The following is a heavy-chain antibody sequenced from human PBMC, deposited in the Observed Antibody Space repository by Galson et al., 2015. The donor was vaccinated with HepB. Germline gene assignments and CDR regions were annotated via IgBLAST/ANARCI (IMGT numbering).Heavy chain of an antibody. CDR2: NFYSGST. J-gene: IGHJ4*02. D-gene: IGHD5-24*01. Sequence: SETLSLTCTVSGGSISSSNYYWGWIRQPPGKGLEWIGSNFYSGSTYYNPSLKGRVTISVGTSKNQLSLKVNSVTAADTAFYYCASGRRDGYRYIDYWGQGTLVTVSS. V-gene: IGHV4-39*01. CDR3: ASGRRDGYRYIDY. CDR1: GGSISSSNYY.